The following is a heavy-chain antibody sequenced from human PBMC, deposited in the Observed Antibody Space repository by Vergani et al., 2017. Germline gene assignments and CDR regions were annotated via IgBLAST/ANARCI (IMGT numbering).Heavy chain of an antibody. CDR1: GFPFSDYG. V-gene: IGHV3-30*03. J-gene: IGHJ6*03. D-gene: IGHD1-1*01. CDR2: ISYDGNKK. Sequence: VQLVESGGGEVQPGRSLRLSCSAAGFPFSDYGVHWARQAPGKGLEWVSVISYDGNKKNYADSVKGRFTISRDNSKNTLYLEMNALRAEDTAVYYCARDFLTRVTTLDYYYMGVWGKGTTVTVSS. CDR3: ARDFLTRVTTLDYYYMGV.